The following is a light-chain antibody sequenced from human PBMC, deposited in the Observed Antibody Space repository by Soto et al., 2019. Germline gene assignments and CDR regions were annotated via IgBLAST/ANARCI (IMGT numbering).Light chain of an antibody. J-gene: IGLJ1*01. V-gene: IGLV2-14*01. CDR1: SSDVGGYNY. Sequence: QSVLTQPASVSGSPGQSITISCTVTSSDVGGYNYVSWYQQHPGKAPKLMIYDVSNRPSGVSNRFSGSKSGNTASLTISGLQAEDEADYYCSSYTSSSTLPFVFGTGTKVTVL. CDR3: SSYTSSSTLPFV. CDR2: DVS.